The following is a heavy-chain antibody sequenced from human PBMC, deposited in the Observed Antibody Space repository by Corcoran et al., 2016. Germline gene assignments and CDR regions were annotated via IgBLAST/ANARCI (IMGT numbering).Heavy chain of an antibody. CDR2: IWSDDSA. J-gene: IGHJ6*02. D-gene: IGHD5-18*01. V-gene: IGHV3-53*01. Sequence: EVQLVESGGGLIQPGGSLRLSCEASGFIVRGTYVSWVRQAPEKGLEWVSIIWSDDSASYADSVKGRFTMSRVNSKNMLYLQMNNLGAEDTALYYCVRGRIRAIANYYYGMNVWGQGTAVTVSS. CDR3: VRGRIRAIANYYYGMNV. CDR1: GFIVRGTY.